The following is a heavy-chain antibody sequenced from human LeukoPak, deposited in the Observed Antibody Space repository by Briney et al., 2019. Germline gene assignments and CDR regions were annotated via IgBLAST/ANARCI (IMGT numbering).Heavy chain of an antibody. CDR1: DDSISDYY. CDR3: TRGAGWLIDY. J-gene: IGHJ4*02. CDR2: FHNSGTS. V-gene: IGHV4-59*01. D-gene: IGHD3-16*01. Sequence: SETLSLTCTVSDDSISDYYRGWIRQPPEKGLEWIGYFHNSGTSTYNPSLKSRVTISADTSKNQFSLKLNSLTTADTAVYYCTRGAGWLIDYWGQGILVTVSS.